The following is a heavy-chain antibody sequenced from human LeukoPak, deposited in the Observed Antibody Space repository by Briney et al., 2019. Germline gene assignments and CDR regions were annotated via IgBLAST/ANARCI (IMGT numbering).Heavy chain of an antibody. CDR3: ARGRVLRFLEWLDF. V-gene: IGHV4-4*07. Sequence: SETQSLTCTVSGTSISSYYWSWIRQPAGKGLEWIGHVYTSGSTNYNPSLKSRVTLSVETSKNQFSLRLRSVTAADTAVYYCARGRVLRFLEWLDFWGQGTLVTVSS. D-gene: IGHD3-3*01. J-gene: IGHJ5*01. CDR2: VYTSGST. CDR1: GTSISSYY.